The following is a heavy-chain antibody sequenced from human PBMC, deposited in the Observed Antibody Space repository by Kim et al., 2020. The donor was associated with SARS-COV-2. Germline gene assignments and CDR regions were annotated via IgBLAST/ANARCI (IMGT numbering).Heavy chain of an antibody. Sequence: TKYAQEFRGRVTSTRDKTASTAYMELSSLRSEDTAVYYCARGSGWAFDYWGQGTLVTVAS. CDR3: ARGSGWAFDY. CDR2: T. D-gene: IGHD6-19*01. J-gene: IGHJ4*02. V-gene: IGHV1-3*01.